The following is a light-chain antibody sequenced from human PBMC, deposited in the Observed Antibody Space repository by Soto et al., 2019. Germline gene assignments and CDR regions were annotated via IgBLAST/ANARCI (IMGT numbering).Light chain of an antibody. J-gene: IGLJ2*01. CDR2: GNN. CDR1: RSNIGSYY. V-gene: IGLV1-47*01. Sequence: QSVLTQPPSASGTPGQRVSISCSGSRSNIGSYYVYWYQQLPGTAPKLLIYGNNQRPSGVPDRFSGSKSGTSASLAISGLRSEDEADYYCAAWDDSLSVVFGGGTQLTVL. CDR3: AAWDDSLSVV.